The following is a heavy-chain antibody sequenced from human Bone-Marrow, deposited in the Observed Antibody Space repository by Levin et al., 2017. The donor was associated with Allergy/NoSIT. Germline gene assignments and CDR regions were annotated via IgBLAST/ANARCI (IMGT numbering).Heavy chain of an antibody. CDR3: ARDWEYCSGGSCEEDY. CDR1: GGTFSSYA. CDR2: IIPIFGTA. Sequence: KISCKASGGTFSSYAISWVRQAPGQGLEWMGGIIPIFGTANYAQKFQGRVTITADESTSTAYMELSSLRSEDTAVYYCARDWEYCSGGSCEEDYWGQGTLVTVSS. V-gene: IGHV1-69*01. J-gene: IGHJ4*02. D-gene: IGHD2-15*01.